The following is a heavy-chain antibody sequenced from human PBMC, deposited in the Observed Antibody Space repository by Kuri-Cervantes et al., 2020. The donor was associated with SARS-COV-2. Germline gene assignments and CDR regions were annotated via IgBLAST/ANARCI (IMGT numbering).Heavy chain of an antibody. CDR3: ARMMQGGNWFDP. J-gene: IGHJ5*02. V-gene: IGHV3-30*02. Sequence: GGSLRLSCAASGFTFSSYGMHWVRRAPGKGLEWVAFIRYDGSNKYYADSVKGRFTISRDNSKNTLYLQMNSLRAEDTAVYYCARMMQGGNWFDPWGQGTLVTVSS. CDR1: GFTFSSYG. CDR2: IRYDGSNK. D-gene: IGHD3-16*01.